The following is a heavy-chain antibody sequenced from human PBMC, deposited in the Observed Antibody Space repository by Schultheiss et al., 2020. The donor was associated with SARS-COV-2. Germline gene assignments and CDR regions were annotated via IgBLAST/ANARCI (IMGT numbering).Heavy chain of an antibody. V-gene: IGHV3-30*03. CDR3: ARVRRGDYFDY. CDR1: GFTFSSYG. D-gene: IGHD3-10*01. Sequence: GGSLRLSCAASGFTFSSYGMHWVRQAPGKGLEWVAVISYDGSNKYYADSVKGRFTISRDNSKNTLYLQMNSLRAEDTAVYYCARVRRGDYFDYWGQGTLVTVSS. J-gene: IGHJ4*02. CDR2: ISYDGSNK.